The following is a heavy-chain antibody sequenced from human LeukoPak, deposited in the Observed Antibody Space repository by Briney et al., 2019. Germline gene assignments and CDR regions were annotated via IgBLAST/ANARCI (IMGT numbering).Heavy chain of an antibody. CDR3: GGGPGY. CDR1: GFIFSSHW. CDR2: INRDGSDE. D-gene: IGHD2-15*01. V-gene: IGHV3-7*01. Sequence: PGGSLRLSCGASGFIFSSHWMRWVRQAPGKGLEWVADINRDGSDEYYVASVRGRFTISRDNAKNSVYLQMNSLRPGDTAVYYCGGGPGYWGQGTLVSVSS. J-gene: IGHJ4*02.